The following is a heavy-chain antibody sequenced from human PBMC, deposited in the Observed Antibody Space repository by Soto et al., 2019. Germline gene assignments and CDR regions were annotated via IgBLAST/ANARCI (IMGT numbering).Heavy chain of an antibody. CDR3: ARDQYLAAAGTNPYYYYYYGMDV. J-gene: IGHJ6*02. CDR2: ISAYNGNT. Sequence: ASVKVSCKASGYTFTSCGISWVRQAPGQGLEWMGWISAYNGNTNYAQKLQGRVTMTTDTSTSTAYMELRSLRSDDTAVYYCARDQYLAAAGTNPYYYYYYGMDVWGQGTTVTVSS. D-gene: IGHD6-13*01. V-gene: IGHV1-18*01. CDR1: GYTFTSCG.